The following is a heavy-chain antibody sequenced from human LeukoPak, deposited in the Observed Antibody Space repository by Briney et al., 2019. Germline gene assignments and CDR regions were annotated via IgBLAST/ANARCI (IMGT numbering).Heavy chain of an antibody. J-gene: IGHJ4*02. CDR3: ARLSAGSHFHLDS. CDR1: GYTFSNNW. D-gene: IGHD1-26*01. V-gene: IGHV5-51*01. Sequence: KLGESVKISCKGSGYTFSNNWIGWVRQMPGKGLEWVGIIYPGDSQTKYSPSFQGQVTISADKSISTAYLQWSSLKASDIAMFYCARLSAGSHFHLDSWGQGTLVTVSS. CDR2: IYPGDSQT.